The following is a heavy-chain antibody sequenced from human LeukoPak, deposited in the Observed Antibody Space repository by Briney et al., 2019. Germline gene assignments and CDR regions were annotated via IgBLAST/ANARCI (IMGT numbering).Heavy chain of an antibody. J-gene: IGHJ3*02. CDR3: AREDCSGGSCSDAFDI. V-gene: IGHV1-2*02. CDR1: GYTFTGYY. D-gene: IGHD2-15*01. Sequence: ASVKVSCKASGYTFTGYYMHWVRQPPGQGREGMGWGNPNSGGTNYAQKFQGRVTMTRDTSISTAYMELSRLRSDDTAVYYCAREDCSGGSCSDAFDIWGQGTMVTVSS. CDR2: GNPNSGGT.